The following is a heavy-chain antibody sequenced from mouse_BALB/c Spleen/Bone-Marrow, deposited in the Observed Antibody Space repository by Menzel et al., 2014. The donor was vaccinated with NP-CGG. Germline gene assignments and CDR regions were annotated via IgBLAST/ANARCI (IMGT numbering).Heavy chain of an antibody. J-gene: IGHJ2*01. CDR2: ILPGSGST. Sequence: VQRVESGAVLMKPGASVKISCKATGYTFXSYWIEWVKQRPGHGLEWIGEILPGSGSTNYNEKFKGKATFTADTSSNTAYMQLSSLTSEDSAVYYCARGDYFDYWGQGTTLTVSS. CDR1: GYTFXSYW. CDR3: ARGDYFDY. V-gene: IGHV1-9*01.